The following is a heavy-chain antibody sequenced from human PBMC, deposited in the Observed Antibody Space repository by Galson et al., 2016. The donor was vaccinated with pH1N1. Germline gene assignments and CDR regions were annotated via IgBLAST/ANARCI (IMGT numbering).Heavy chain of an antibody. CDR1: GGTFSSYA. V-gene: IGHV1-46*01. D-gene: IGHD2-2*02. Sequence: SVKVSCKASGGTFSSYAISWVRQAPGQGLEWMGIITPTGGRTSYAQKFKDRVAMTSDTSTSTVYLELNSLRSEDTAVYYCARAPYCSNATCYSVWFDPWGQGTPVTVSS. J-gene: IGHJ5*02. CDR2: ITPTGGRT. CDR3: ARAPYCSNATCYSVWFDP.